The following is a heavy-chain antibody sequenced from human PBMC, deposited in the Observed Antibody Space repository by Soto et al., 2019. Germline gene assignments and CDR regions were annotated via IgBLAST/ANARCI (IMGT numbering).Heavy chain of an antibody. CDR3: AKSEDSGYGQYNWFDP. J-gene: IGHJ5*02. D-gene: IGHD5-12*01. Sequence: SVKVSCKASGGTFSSYAISWVRQAPGQGLEWMGGIIPIFGTANYAQKFQGRVTITADESTSTAYMELSSLRSEDTAVYYCAKSEDSGYGQYNWFDPWGQGALVTVSS. V-gene: IGHV1-69*13. CDR1: GGTFSSYA. CDR2: IIPIFGTA.